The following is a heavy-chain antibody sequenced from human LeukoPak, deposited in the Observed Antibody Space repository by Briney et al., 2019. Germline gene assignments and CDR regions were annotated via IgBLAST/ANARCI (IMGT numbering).Heavy chain of an antibody. J-gene: IGHJ4*02. Sequence: GGSLRLSCAASGFTFSSYSMNWVRQAPGKGRDWISSISSSSSYIYYAGSVKGRITISRDNAKNSLYLQMNSLRAEDTAVYYCAREEDIAVAGTGYWGQGTLVTVSS. D-gene: IGHD6-19*01. CDR2: ISSSSSYI. V-gene: IGHV3-21*01. CDR3: AREEDIAVAGTGY. CDR1: GFTFSSYS.